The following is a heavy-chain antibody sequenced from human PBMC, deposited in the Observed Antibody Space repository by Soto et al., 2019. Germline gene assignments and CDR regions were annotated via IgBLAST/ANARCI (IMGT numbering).Heavy chain of an antibody. V-gene: IGHV3-53*01. J-gene: IGHJ4*02. CDR3: PRHSYGGSDY. D-gene: IGHD5-18*01. Sequence: GGSLRLSCAASGFTVSSNYMSWVRQAPGKGLEWVSVIYSGGSTYYADSVKGRFTISRDNSRNTLYLQMNSLRAEDTAVYYCPRHSYGGSDYWGPGTLVTVSS. CDR2: IYSGGST. CDR1: GFTVSSNY.